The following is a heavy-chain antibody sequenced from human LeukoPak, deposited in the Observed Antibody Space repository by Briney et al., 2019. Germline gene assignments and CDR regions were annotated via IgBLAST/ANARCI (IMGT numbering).Heavy chain of an antibody. D-gene: IGHD3/OR15-3a*01. Sequence: SVKVSCKASGGTFSSYAISWVRQAPGQGLEWMGRIIPILGIANYAQKFQGRVTITADKSTSTAYMELSSLRSEDTAVYYCAREIGPTRDAAFDIWGQGTMVTVSS. J-gene: IGHJ3*02. V-gene: IGHV1-69*04. CDR3: AREIGPTRDAAFDI. CDR2: IIPILGIA. CDR1: GGTFSSYA.